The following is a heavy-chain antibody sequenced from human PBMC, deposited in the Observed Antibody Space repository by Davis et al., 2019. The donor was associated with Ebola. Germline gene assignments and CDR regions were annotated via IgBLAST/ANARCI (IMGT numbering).Heavy chain of an antibody. J-gene: IGHJ4*02. CDR3: AKDSQENRIAVAPSDFDQ. D-gene: IGHD6-19*01. CDR2: ISWNSNSI. V-gene: IGHV3-9*01. Sequence: PGGSLRLSCAASGFTFDDYAMHWVRQVPGKGLEWVSGISWNSNSIGYAGSVKGRFTISRDNAKDSLYLQMNSLRAEDTALYYCAKDSQENRIAVAPSDFDQWGQGTLVTVSS. CDR1: GFTFDDYA.